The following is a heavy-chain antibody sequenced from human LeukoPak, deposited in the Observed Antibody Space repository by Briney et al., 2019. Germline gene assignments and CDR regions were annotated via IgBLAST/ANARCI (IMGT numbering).Heavy chain of an antibody. CDR2: IYYSGST. J-gene: IGHJ5*02. Sequence: PSETLSLTCTVSGGSISSGGYYWSWIRQHPGKGLEWIGYIYYSGSTYYHPSLKSRVTISVDTSKNQFSLKLSSVTAADTAVYYCASLGLTMVRGVPKRPNWFDPWGQGTLVTVSS. D-gene: IGHD3-10*01. V-gene: IGHV4-31*03. CDR3: ASLGLTMVRGVPKRPNWFDP. CDR1: GGSISSGGYY.